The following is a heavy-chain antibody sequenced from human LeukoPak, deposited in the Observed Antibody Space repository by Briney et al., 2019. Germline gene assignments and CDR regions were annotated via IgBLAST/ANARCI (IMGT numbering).Heavy chain of an antibody. D-gene: IGHD2-15*01. J-gene: IGHJ5*02. Sequence: GGSLRLSCAASGFTFSSYSMNWVRQAPGKGLEWVSYISSRSSTIYYADSVKGRFTISRDNAKNSLYLQMNSLRAEDTAVYYCARSAGYCSGGSCSGDNWFDPWGQGTLVTVSS. CDR3: ARSAGYCSGGSCSGDNWFDP. V-gene: IGHV3-48*01. CDR1: GFTFSSYS. CDR2: ISSRSSTI.